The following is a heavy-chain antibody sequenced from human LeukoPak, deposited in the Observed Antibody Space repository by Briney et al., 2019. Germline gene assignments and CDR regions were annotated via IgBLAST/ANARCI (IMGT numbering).Heavy chain of an antibody. CDR3: ARDLDLVYYGMDV. V-gene: IGHV3-7*01. CDR1: GFTFNKSW. CDR2: IKEDGTQK. J-gene: IGHJ6*02. D-gene: IGHD6-13*01. Sequence: GGSLRLSCAASGFTFNKSWMSWVRQAPGKGPEWVANIKEDGTQKYYVDSVRGRFTISRDNADNSQYLQLNSRRGEDTAVYYPARDLDLVYYGMDVWGQGATVTVSS.